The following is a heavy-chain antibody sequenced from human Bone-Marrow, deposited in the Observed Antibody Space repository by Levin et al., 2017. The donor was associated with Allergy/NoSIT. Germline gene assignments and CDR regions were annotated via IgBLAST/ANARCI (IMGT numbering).Heavy chain of an antibody. D-gene: IGHD1-26*01. CDR2: ISHDGSNT. J-gene: IGHJ4*02. V-gene: IGHV3-30*18. CDR1: GFSFSSYG. CDR3: AKGGATFFDY. Sequence: GGSLRLSCAASGFSFSSYGMHWVRQAPGKGLEWVAVISHDGSNTYFADSVKGRLTISRDNSKNTLNLQINSLRAEDTAMYYCAKGGATFFDYWGQGPLVTVSS.